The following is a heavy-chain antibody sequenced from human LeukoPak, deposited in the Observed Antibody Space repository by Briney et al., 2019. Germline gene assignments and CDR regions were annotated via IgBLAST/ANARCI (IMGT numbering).Heavy chain of an antibody. V-gene: IGHV3-7*01. CDR3: ARRYFDS. J-gene: IGHJ4*02. CDR2: IKQDGSEK. Sequence: QPGGSLRLSCVASGFTFSSYWMSWVRQAPGKGLEWVANIKQDGSEKYHVDSVKGRFTISRDNAKNSQYLQMNSLRAEDTAVYYCARRYFDSWGQGTLVTVSS. CDR1: GFTFSSYW.